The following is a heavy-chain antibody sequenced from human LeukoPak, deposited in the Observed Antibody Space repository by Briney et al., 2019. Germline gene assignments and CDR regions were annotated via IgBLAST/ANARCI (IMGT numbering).Heavy chain of an antibody. CDR3: ARGPPNWGYDY. V-gene: IGHV1-8*01. Sequence: RAASVKVSCKASGYTFTSYDFNWVRQATGQGLEGMGWMSPNSGNTAYAQKFQGRVTMTRNTSISTAYMELSSLRSEDTAVYYCARGPPNWGYDYWGQGTLVTVSS. J-gene: IGHJ4*02. CDR2: MSPNSGNT. CDR1: GYTFTSYD. D-gene: IGHD7-27*01.